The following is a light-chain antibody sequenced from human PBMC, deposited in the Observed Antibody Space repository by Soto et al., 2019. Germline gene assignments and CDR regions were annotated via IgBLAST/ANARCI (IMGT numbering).Light chain of an antibody. CDR3: QQYNSYSGT. J-gene: IGKJ1*01. Sequence: DIQMTQSPSTLSASVGDRVTITCRASQSISSWLAWYQQKPGKAPKLLIYDASSLESGVPPRFSASGSGTEFTLTISSLQPDDFETYYCQQYNSYSGTLGQGTNVDIK. CDR2: DAS. V-gene: IGKV1-5*01. CDR1: QSISSW.